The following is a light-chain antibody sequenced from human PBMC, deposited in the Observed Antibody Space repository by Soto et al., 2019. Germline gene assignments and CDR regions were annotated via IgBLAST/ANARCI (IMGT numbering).Light chain of an antibody. V-gene: IGKV3-11*01. CDR2: DAS. J-gene: IGKJ4*01. Sequence: EIVLTQSPATLSLSPGERATLSCRASQSISSHLAWYQQKPGQAPRLVMYDASNRATGIPARFSGSGSGTDFTLSISSLEPEDFELYYCQQRVNWPLTFGGGTKVEIK. CDR3: QQRVNWPLT. CDR1: QSISSH.